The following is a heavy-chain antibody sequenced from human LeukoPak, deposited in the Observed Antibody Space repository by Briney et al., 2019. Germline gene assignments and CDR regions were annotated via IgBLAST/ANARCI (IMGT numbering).Heavy chain of an antibody. CDR3: ARRSLRYFDWLLTSLDYYYGMTS. CDR1: GYTFTSYG. CDR2: ISAYNGNT. V-gene: IGHV1-18*01. Sequence: ASVKVSCKASGYTFTSYGISWVRQAPGQGLEWMGWISAYNGNTNYAQKLQGRVTMTTDTSTSTAYMELRSLRSDDTAVYYCARRSLRYFDWLLTSLDYYYGMTSGAKGPRSPSP. D-gene: IGHD3-9*01. J-gene: IGHJ6*02.